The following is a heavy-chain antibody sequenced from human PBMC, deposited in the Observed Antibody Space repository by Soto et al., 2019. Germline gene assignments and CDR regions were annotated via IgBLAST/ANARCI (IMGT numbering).Heavy chain of an antibody. CDR3: ARGNSWYSSSSSFDY. CDR2: INYDATTT. D-gene: IGHD6-6*01. Sequence: TGGSLRLSCTVSGFTFSSYWMHWVRQAPGKGLVWVSRINYDATTTTYADSVKGRFTISRNNAENTLFLQMNSLRAEDTAVYYCARGNSWYSSSSSFDYWGQGTLVTVSS. V-gene: IGHV3-74*01. J-gene: IGHJ4*02. CDR1: GFTFSSYW.